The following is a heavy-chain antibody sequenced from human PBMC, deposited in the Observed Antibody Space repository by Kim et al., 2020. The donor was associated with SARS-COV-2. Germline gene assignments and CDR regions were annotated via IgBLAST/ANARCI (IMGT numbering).Heavy chain of an antibody. CDR2: IIPIFGTA. CDR1: GGTFSSYA. D-gene: IGHD3-16*02. J-gene: IGHJ4*02. Sequence: SVKVSCKASGGTFSSYAISWVRQAPGQGLEWMGGIIPIFGTANYAQKFQGRVTITADESTCTAYMELSSLRSEDTAVYYCARGDYVWGSYRYTGFDYWGQGTLVTVSS. V-gene: IGHV1-69*13. CDR3: ARGDYVWGSYRYTGFDY.